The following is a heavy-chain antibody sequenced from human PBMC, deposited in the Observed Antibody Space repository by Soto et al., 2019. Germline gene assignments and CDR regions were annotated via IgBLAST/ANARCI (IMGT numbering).Heavy chain of an antibody. CDR1: GGTFSSYA. CDR3: AATPRRYYGMDV. V-gene: IGHV1-69*12. Sequence: QVQLVQSGAEVKKPGSSVKVSCKASGGTFSSYAISWVRQAPGQGLEWMGGFIPIFGTANYAQKFQGRVTITADESTSTPNRALSGLKSANTPLYYCAATPRRYYGMDVWGQGTTVTVSS. J-gene: IGHJ6*02. CDR2: FIPIFGTA.